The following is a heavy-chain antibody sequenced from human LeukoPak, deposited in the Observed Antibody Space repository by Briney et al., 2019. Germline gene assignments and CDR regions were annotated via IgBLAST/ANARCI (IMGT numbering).Heavy chain of an antibody. CDR2: IYHSGST. CDR1: GGSICSGGYS. V-gene: IGHV4-30-2*01. D-gene: IGHD3-16*02. CDR3: ARTYDYVWGSYRQDAFDI. Sequence: PSETLSLTCTVSGGSICSGGYSWSWIRQPPGKGLEWIGYIYHSGSTYYNPSLKSRVTISVDRSKNQFSLKLSSVTAADTAVYYCARTYDYVWGSYRQDAFDIWGQGTMVTVSS. J-gene: IGHJ3*02.